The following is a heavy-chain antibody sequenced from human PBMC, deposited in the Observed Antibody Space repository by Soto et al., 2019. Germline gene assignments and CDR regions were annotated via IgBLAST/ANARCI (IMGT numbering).Heavy chain of an antibody. Sequence: SETLSLTCAVSGGSISSNNWWNWVRQPPGKGLEWIGEIHHSGSTNYNPSLKSRVTISVDKSKNQFSLKLNSVTAADTAVYYCARARQYCSSSSCYLHPWGQGTLVTVSS. CDR2: IHHSGST. J-gene: IGHJ5*02. CDR1: GGSISSNNW. V-gene: IGHV4-4*02. CDR3: ARARQYCSSSSCYLHP. D-gene: IGHD2-2*01.